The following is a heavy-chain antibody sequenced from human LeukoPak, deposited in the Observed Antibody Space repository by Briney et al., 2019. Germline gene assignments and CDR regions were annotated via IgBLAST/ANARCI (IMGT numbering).Heavy chain of an antibody. J-gene: IGHJ4*02. Sequence: PSETLSLTCTVSGGSISSGGYYWSWIRQPPGKGLEWIGYIYYSGSAYYNPSLNSRLTISVDTSKNQFSLKLSSLTAADTALYYCARGLNTFDYWGQGTLVTVSS. CDR2: IYYSGSA. CDR1: GGSISSGGYY. CDR3: ARGLNTFDY. V-gene: IGHV4-30-4*01.